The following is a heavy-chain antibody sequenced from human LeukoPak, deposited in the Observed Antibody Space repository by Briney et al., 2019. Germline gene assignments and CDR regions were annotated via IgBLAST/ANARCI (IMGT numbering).Heavy chain of an antibody. Sequence: GSLRLSFAASGFPFISYEMNWVRQAPGKGLEWVSYISSSGTTIYYSDSVKGRFTISRDNAKNSLYPQMNSLRAEDTAVYYCARRYCSSTSCLIDYWGQGTLVTVSS. CDR1: GFPFISYE. V-gene: IGHV3-48*03. CDR3: ARRYCSSTSCLIDY. J-gene: IGHJ4*02. D-gene: IGHD2-2*01. CDR2: ISSSGTTI.